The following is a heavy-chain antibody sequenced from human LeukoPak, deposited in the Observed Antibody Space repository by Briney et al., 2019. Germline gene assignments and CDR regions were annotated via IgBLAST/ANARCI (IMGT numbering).Heavy chain of an antibody. CDR2: IHSDGTTT. Sequence: GGSLRLSCAASGFTFSSYWMHWVRQAPGKGLVWVSRIHSDGTTTSYADSVKGRFTISRDNAKNTLYLQMNSPRAEDTAVYYCARDHGYGGRFDFDYWGQGTLVTVSS. D-gene: IGHD4-23*01. V-gene: IGHV3-74*01. CDR3: ARDHGYGGRFDFDY. CDR1: GFTFSSYW. J-gene: IGHJ4*02.